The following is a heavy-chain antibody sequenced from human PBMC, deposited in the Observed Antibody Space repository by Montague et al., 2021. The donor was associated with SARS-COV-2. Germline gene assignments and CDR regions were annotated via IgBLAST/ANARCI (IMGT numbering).Heavy chain of an antibody. CDR1: GGSISSYY. D-gene: IGHD3-22*01. V-gene: IGHV4-59*13. CDR3: ARDSHYYDSSGHFDY. CDR2: TYYSRST. J-gene: IGHJ4*02. Sequence: SETLSLTCTVSGGSISSYYWSWIRQPPGKGLEWIGYTYYSRSTNYNPSLKSRVTISVDTSKNQFSLKLSSVTAADTAVYYCARDSHYYDSSGHFDYWGQGTLVTVSS.